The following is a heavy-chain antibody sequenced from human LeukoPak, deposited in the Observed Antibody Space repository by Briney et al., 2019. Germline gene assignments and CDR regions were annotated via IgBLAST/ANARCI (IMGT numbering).Heavy chain of an antibody. CDR3: ARALLDFWSGYYYYFDY. CDR2: IYYSGST. CDR1: GGSISSYY. J-gene: IGHJ4*02. V-gene: IGHV4-59*01. Sequence: SETLSLTCTVSGGSISSYYWSWIRQPPGKGLEWTGYIYYSGSTNYNPSLKSRVTISVDTSKNQFSLKLSSVTAADTAVYYCARALLDFWSGYYYYFDYWGQGALVTVSS. D-gene: IGHD3-3*01.